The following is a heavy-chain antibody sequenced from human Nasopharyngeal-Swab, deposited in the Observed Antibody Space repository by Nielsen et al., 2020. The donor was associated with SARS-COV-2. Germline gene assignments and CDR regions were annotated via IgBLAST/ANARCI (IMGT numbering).Heavy chain of an antibody. D-gene: IGHD1-1*01. V-gene: IGHV3-30-3*01. J-gene: IGHJ3*02. CDR3: AREGSERGGAFDI. CDR2: ISYDGHTK. CDR1: GFTFSTYW. Sequence: GESLKISCAASGFTFSTYWMHWVRQAPGKGLEWVAVISYDGHTKFYADPVKGRFTIPRDEPKDTVYLEMNSLRVDDTAIYYCAREGSERGGAFDIWGQGTMVAVSS.